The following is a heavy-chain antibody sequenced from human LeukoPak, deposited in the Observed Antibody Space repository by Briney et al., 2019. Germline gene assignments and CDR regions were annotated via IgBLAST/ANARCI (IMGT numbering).Heavy chain of an antibody. Sequence: PGGSLRLSCAASGFTLSSYWMSWVRQAPGKGLEWVANIKQDGSEKYYVDSVKGRFTISRDNAKNSLYLQMNSLRAEDTAVYYCARDQTSGYDTSYYYYYMDVWGKGTTVTVSS. CDR2: IKQDGSEK. CDR3: ARDQTSGYDTSYYYYYMDV. V-gene: IGHV3-7*01. CDR1: GFTLSSYW. D-gene: IGHD5-12*01. J-gene: IGHJ6*03.